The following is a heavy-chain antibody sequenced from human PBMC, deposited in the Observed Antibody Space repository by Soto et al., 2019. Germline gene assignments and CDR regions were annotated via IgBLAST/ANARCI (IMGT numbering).Heavy chain of an antibody. CDR1: GGSIRSSSYY. CDR3: ARVRYLRYFDWPPDGMDV. Sequence: TSETKSLTSTVSGGSIRSSSYYWGWIHQPPGKGLEWIGYIYYSGNTYYNPSLKSRVTISVDTSKNQFSLKLSSVTAADTAVYYCARVRYLRYFDWPPDGMDVWGQGTTVTVSS. J-gene: IGHJ6*02. D-gene: IGHD3-9*01. V-gene: IGHV4-39*07. CDR2: IYYSGNT.